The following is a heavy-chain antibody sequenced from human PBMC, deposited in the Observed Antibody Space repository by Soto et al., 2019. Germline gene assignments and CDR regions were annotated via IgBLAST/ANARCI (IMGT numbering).Heavy chain of an antibody. D-gene: IGHD2-15*01. Sequence: GGSLRLSCAASGFTFSSYGMHWVRQAPGKGLEWVAVIWYDGSNKYYADSVKGRFTISRDNSKNTLYLQMNSLRAEDTAVYYCARGPPDTAMALPLLYCSGGSCYSDYWGQGTLVTVSS. J-gene: IGHJ4*02. CDR1: GFTFSSYG. CDR2: IWYDGSNK. CDR3: ARGPPDTAMALPLLYCSGGSCYSDY. V-gene: IGHV3-33*01.